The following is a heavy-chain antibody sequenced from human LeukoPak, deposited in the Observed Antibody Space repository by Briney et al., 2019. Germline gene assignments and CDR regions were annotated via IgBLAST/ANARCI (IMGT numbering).Heavy chain of an antibody. CDR1: GFTLSTYW. D-gene: IGHD1-26*01. CDR3: AYRNSLDY. Sequence: GGSLRLSCAASGFTLSTYWMHWVRQPPGKGLEWVANIKPDGSEKYYVDSVKGRFTISRDDAKRSLDLQMDSLRAEDTAIYYCAYRNSLDYWGQGTLVTVSS. CDR2: IKPDGSEK. J-gene: IGHJ4*02. V-gene: IGHV3-7*02.